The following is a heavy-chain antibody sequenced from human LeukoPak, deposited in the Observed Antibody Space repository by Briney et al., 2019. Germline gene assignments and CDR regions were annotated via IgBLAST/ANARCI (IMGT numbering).Heavy chain of an antibody. D-gene: IGHD3-10*01. CDR1: GFTFSSYS. CDR3: AREITWELTPI. Sequence: PGGSLRLSCAASGFTFSSYSMNWVRQAPGKGLEWVSYISSSSSTIYYADSVKGRFTISRDNAKNSLYLQMNSLRAEDTAVYYCAREITWELTPIWGQGTMVTVSS. CDR2: ISSSSSTI. V-gene: IGHV3-48*04. J-gene: IGHJ3*02.